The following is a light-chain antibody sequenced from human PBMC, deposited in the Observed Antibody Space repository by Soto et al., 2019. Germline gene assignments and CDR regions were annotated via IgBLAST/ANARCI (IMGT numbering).Light chain of an antibody. Sequence: DIVMTQSPDSLAVSLGERATINCKSSQSVLYSSNTKNYLAWYQQKPGQPPKLLIYWASTRESGVPDRFSGSGSGTDCTRTISSLQAEDVAVYYCQQYYSTPQTFGQGTKVEIK. V-gene: IGKV4-1*01. CDR2: WAS. CDR3: QQYYSTPQT. CDR1: QSVLYSSNTKNY. J-gene: IGKJ1*01.